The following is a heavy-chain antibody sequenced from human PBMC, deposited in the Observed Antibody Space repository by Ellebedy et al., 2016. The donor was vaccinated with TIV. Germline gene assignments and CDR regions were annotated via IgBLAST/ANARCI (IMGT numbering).Heavy chain of an antibody. Sequence: PGGSLRLSCAGSGFTFSDYYMSWVRQAPGKGLEWVSYITSSGSTIYYADSVKGRFSVARDNAKNSLYLQMNSLRGDETAVYYCGRAREPGYFAYYYYGMDVWGQGTTVTVSS. J-gene: IGHJ6*02. D-gene: IGHD3-9*01. CDR2: ITSSGSTI. CDR3: GRAREPGYFAYYYYGMDV. V-gene: IGHV3-11*01. CDR1: GFTFSDYY.